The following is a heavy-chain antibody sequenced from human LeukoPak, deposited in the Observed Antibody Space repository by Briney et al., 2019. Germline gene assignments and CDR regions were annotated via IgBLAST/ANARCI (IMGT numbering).Heavy chain of an antibody. Sequence: SETLSLTCTVSGGSISSSSYYWGWIRQPPGKGLEWIGSIYYSGSTYYNPSLKSRVTISVDTSKNPFSLKLIPVTAADTAVYYCAREHRRLITMVRGDFDYWGQGTLVTVSS. CDR1: GGSISSSSYY. J-gene: IGHJ4*02. CDR2: IYYSGST. V-gene: IGHV4-39*07. D-gene: IGHD3-10*01. CDR3: AREHRRLITMVRGDFDY.